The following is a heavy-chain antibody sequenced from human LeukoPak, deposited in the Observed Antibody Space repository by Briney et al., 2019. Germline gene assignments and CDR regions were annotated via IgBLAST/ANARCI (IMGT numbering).Heavy chain of an antibody. CDR3: AREEITIFGVVILPGRNWFDP. D-gene: IGHD3-3*01. J-gene: IGHJ5*02. V-gene: IGHV4-39*07. CDR1: GGSISSSSYY. CDR2: IYYSGST. Sequence: SETLSLTCTVSGGSISSSSYYWGWIRQPPGKGLEWIGRIYYSGSTYYNPSLKSRVTISVDTSKNQFSLKLSSVTAADTAVYYCAREEITIFGVVILPGRNWFDPWGQGTLVTVSS.